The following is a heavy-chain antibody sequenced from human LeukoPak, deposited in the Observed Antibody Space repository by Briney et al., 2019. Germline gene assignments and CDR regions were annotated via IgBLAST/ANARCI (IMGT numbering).Heavy chain of an antibody. J-gene: IGHJ4*02. CDR3: ARVSDYGDYVSDY. Sequence: SETLSLTCTVSGGSISSGSYYWSWIRQPAGKGLEWIGRIYTSGSTNYNPSLKSRVAMSVDTSKNQFSLKLSSVTAADTAVYYCARVSDYGDYVSDYWGQGTLVTVS. D-gene: IGHD4-17*01. V-gene: IGHV4-61*02. CDR1: GGSISSGSYY. CDR2: IYTSGST.